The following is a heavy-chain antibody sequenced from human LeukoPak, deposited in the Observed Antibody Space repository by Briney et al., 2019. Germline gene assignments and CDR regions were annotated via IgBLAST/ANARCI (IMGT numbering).Heavy chain of an antibody. CDR2: IHTSGST. V-gene: IGHV4-4*07. Sequence: SETLSLTCTVSGDSISNHYWGWVRQPAGKGLEWIGRIHTSGSTNYNPSLKSRVTLSVDTAKNQFSLKLTSVTAADTAVYYCVRIDRPDVRGAFDIWGRGTMVTVS. CDR3: VRIDRPDVRGAFDI. J-gene: IGHJ3*02. D-gene: IGHD3-10*02. CDR1: GDSISNHY.